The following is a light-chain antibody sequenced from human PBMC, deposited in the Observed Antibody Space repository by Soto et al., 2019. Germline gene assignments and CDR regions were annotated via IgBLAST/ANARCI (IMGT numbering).Light chain of an antibody. CDR1: QSVLYSPNNKNY. V-gene: IGKV4-1*01. CDR3: QQYAGLPYT. J-gene: IGKJ2*01. CDR2: WAS. Sequence: DIVMTQSPDSLAVSLGERATINCKSSQSVLYSPNNKNYLAWYQKKPGQPPRLLIYWASTRESGVPDRFSGSGSGTNFTLTISSLRAADVAVYYCQQYAGLPYTFGQGTKLEIK.